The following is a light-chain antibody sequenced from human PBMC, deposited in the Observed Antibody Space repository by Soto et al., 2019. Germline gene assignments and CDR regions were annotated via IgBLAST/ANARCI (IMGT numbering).Light chain of an antibody. J-gene: IGKJ1*01. CDR2: GGS. CDR1: QSVSSY. CDR3: QQYSISRT. V-gene: IGKV3-20*01. Sequence: EIVLTQSPGTLSLYPGERATLSCRASQSVSSYLLWYQQKPGQAPRLLIYGGSSRATGIPVRFSGSGSETDFTLTITRLEPDDFAMHYCQQYSISRTFGQGTKVDVK.